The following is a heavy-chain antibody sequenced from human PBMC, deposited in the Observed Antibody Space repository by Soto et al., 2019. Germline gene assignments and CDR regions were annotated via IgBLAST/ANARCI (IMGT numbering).Heavy chain of an antibody. CDR2: IDWDDDK. D-gene: IGHD3-9*01. CDR3: ARVLQDYDILTGHREGDWFDP. CDR1: GFSLSTSGMC. V-gene: IGHV2-70*11. Sequence: SGPTLVKPTQTLTLTCTFSGFSLSTSGMCVSWIRQPPGKALEWLARIDWDDDKYYSTSLKTRLTISKDTSKNQVVLTMTNMDPVDTATYYCARVLQDYDILTGHREGDWFDPWGQGTLVTVSS. J-gene: IGHJ5*02.